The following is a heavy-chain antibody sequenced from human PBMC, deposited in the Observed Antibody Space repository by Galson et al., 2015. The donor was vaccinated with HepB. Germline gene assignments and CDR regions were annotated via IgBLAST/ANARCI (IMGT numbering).Heavy chain of an antibody. CDR1: GYTFSTYS. Sequence: SVKVSCKASGYTFSTYSITWVRQAPGQGLEWMGWISPYNRDTNYARKFQGRVTMTRDTSTSTVYMELSSLRSEDTAVYYCARELDVWGQGTTVTVSS. J-gene: IGHJ6*02. V-gene: IGHV1-18*01. CDR2: ISPYNRDT. CDR3: ARELDV.